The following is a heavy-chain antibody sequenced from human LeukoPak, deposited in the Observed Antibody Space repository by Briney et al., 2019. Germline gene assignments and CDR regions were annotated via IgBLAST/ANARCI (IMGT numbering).Heavy chain of an antibody. CDR3: ARGVVIAPQTFDY. Sequence: SETLSLTCTVSGGSINSYYWSWIRQPPGKGLEWIGYIYYRGSTNYNPSLKSRVTISVDTSKNQFSLKLSSVTAADTAVYYCARGVVIAPQTFDYWGQGTLVTVSS. CDR1: GGSINSYY. D-gene: IGHD2-21*01. CDR2: IYYRGST. J-gene: IGHJ4*02. V-gene: IGHV4-59*01.